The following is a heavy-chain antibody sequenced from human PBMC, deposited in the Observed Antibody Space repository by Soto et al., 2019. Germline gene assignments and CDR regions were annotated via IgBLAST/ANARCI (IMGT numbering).Heavy chain of an antibody. D-gene: IGHD1-26*01. CDR2: ISSSSSTI. CDR3: ARDFKKWELLLNWFDP. Sequence: GGYLRLSCAASGFTFSSYSMNWVRQAPGKGLEWVSYISSSSSTIYYADSVKGRFTISRDNAKNSLYLQMNSLRAEDTAVYYCARDFKKWELLLNWFDPWGQGTLVTVSS. V-gene: IGHV3-48*01. J-gene: IGHJ5*02. CDR1: GFTFSSYS.